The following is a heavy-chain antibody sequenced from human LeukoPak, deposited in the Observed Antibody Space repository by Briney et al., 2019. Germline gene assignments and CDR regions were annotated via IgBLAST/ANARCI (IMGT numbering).Heavy chain of an antibody. D-gene: IGHD5-18*01. CDR3: ARSSPDGGIQLWFRLDY. J-gene: IGHJ4*02. V-gene: IGHV3-30-3*01. Sequence: GGSLRLSCAASGFTFSSYAMHWVRQAPGKGLEWVAVISYDGSNKYYADSVKGRFTISRDNSKNTLYLQMNSLRAEDTAVYYCARSSPDGGIQLWFRLDYWGQGALVTVSS. CDR1: GFTFSSYA. CDR2: ISYDGSNK.